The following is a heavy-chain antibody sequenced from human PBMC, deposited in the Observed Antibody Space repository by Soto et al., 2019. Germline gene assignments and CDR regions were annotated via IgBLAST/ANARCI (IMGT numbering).Heavy chain of an antibody. Sequence: ASVKVSCKAPADTFTSYYIHWVRQAPGHGLEWMGIINPNGGSTRFAQTFQGRITMTTDTSTSTVYMELRSLRSEDTAVYYCAISTPRRDGYTPRGDFDSWGQGTLVTVSS. CDR1: ADTFTSYY. J-gene: IGHJ4*02. D-gene: IGHD5-18*01. CDR3: AISTPRRDGYTPRGDFDS. V-gene: IGHV1-46*01. CDR2: INPNGGST.